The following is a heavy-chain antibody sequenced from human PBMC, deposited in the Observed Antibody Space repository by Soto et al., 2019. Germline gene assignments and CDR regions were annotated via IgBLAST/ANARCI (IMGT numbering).Heavy chain of an antibody. J-gene: IGHJ4*02. D-gene: IGHD6-13*01. Sequence: GGSLRLSCAASGFTFSDYYMSWIRQAPGKGLEWVSYISSSGSTIYYADSVKGRFTISRDNAKNSLYLQMNSPRAEDTAVYYCAREERYSSSWEGVYWGQGTLVTVSS. CDR2: ISSSGSTI. V-gene: IGHV3-11*01. CDR1: GFTFSDYY. CDR3: AREERYSSSWEGVY.